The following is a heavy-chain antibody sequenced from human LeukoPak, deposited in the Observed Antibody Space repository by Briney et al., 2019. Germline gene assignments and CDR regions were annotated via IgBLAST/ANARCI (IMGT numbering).Heavy chain of an antibody. CDR1: GFTVSSNY. V-gene: IGHV3-74*01. D-gene: IGHD5-24*01. CDR3: ARSMVTIPIPGGY. J-gene: IGHJ4*02. Sequence: GGSLRLSCAASGFTVSSNYMSWVRQAPGKGLVWVPRINSDGSSTSYADSVKGRFTISRDNAKNTLYLQMNSLRAEDTAVYYCARSMVTIPIPGGYWGQGTLVTVSS. CDR2: INSDGSST.